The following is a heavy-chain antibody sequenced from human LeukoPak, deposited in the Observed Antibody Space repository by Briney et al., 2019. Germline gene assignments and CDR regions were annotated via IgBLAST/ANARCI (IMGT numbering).Heavy chain of an antibody. CDR1: GFTFSSYS. CDR3: AKSGYNRFDY. CDR2: ISGSGSGGST. V-gene: IGHV3-23*01. J-gene: IGHJ4*02. Sequence: GGSLRLSCAASGFTFSSYSMSWVRQAPGKGLEWVSSISGSGSGGSTYYADSVKGRFTISRDNSKNTLYLQMNSLRAEDTAVYYCAKSGYNRFDYWGQGTLVTVSS. D-gene: IGHD5-24*01.